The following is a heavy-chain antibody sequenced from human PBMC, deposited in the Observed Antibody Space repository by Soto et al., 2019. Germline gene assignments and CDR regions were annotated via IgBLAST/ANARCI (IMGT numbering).Heavy chain of an antibody. CDR1: GFTFCSYA. CDR3: ARGDILTGYYPD. V-gene: IGHV3-30-3*01. J-gene: IGHJ4*02. D-gene: IGHD3-9*01. CDR2: ISYDGSNK. Sequence: QVQLVESGGGVVQPGRSLRLSCAASGFTFCSYAMHWVRQAPGKGLEWVAVISYDGSNKYYADSVKGRFTISRDNSKNTLYLQMNSLRAEDTAVYYCARGDILTGYYPDWGQGTLVTVSS.